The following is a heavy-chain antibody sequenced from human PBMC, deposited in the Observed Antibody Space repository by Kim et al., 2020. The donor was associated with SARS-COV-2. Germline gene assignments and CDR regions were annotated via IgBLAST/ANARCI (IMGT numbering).Heavy chain of an antibody. V-gene: IGHV3-21*01. D-gene: IGHD6-6*01. Sequence: GGSLRLSCAASGFTFSSYSMNWVRQAPGKGLEWVSSISSSSSYIYYADSVKGRFTISRDNAKNSLYLQMNSLRAEDTAVYYCARWGSSSPYYYYGMDVWGQGTTVTVSS. CDR1: GFTFSSYS. J-gene: IGHJ6*02. CDR2: ISSSSSYI. CDR3: ARWGSSSPYYYYGMDV.